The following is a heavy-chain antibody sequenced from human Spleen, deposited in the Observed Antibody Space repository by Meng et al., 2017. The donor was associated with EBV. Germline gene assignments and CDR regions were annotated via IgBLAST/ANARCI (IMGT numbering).Heavy chain of an antibody. J-gene: IGHJ5*02. V-gene: IGHV4-39*01. D-gene: IGHD6-25*01. CDR3: ARQQGDSSDRWFDP. CDR2: IYYHGNT. CDR1: GGSITSTRYF. Sequence: LQAQESGPGLGKASGPLSLTCTVSGGSITSTRYFWGWIRQPPGKGLEWIGNIYYHGNTYYNPSLKSRVSISIDTSKSQFSLRLTSVTAADTAVYYCARQQGDSSDRWFDPWGQGTLVTVSS.